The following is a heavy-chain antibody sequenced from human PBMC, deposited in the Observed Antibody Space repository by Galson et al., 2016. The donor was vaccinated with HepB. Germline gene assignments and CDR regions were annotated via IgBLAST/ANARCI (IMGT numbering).Heavy chain of an antibody. CDR1: GFSFRTYG. D-gene: IGHD4-23*01. V-gene: IGHV3-30*03. CDR3: AGHDYGGLGYFDY. CDR2: ILYDGSNK. J-gene: IGHJ4*02. Sequence: SLRLSCAASGFSFRTYGMHWVRPAPGKGLEWVATILYDGSNKYYADSVKGRFTVSRDNSKNTLYLQMNSLRVEDTAVYYCAGHDYGGLGYFDYWGQGTLVTVSS.